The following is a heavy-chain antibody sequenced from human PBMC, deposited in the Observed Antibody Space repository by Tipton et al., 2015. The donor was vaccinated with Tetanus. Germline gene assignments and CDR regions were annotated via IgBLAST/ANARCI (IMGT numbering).Heavy chain of an antibody. Sequence: TASGFTFSSYAMSWVRQAPGKGLEWVSAISGSGGSTYYADSVKGRITISRDNSKNTLYLQMNSLRAEDTAVYYCARKNFDYWGQGTLVTVSS. CDR3: ARKNFDY. CDR2: ISGSGGST. V-gene: IGHV3-23*01. J-gene: IGHJ4*02. CDR1: GFTFSSYA.